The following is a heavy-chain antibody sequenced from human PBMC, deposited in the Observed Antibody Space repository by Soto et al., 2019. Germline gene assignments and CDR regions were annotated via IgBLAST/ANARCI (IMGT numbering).Heavy chain of an antibody. CDR3: ARVKMYSSTDY. CDR1: GGSFSGYY. Sequence: SETLSLTSAVCGGSFSGYYWSWIRQPPGKGLEWIGEINHSGSTNYNPSLKSRVTISVDTSKNQFSLKLSSVTAADTAVYYCARVKMYSSTDYWGQGTLVTVSS. J-gene: IGHJ4*02. CDR2: INHSGST. D-gene: IGHD6-13*01. V-gene: IGHV4-34*01.